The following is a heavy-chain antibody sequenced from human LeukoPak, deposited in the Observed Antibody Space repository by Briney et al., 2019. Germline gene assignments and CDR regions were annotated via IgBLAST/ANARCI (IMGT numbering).Heavy chain of an antibody. V-gene: IGHV3-53*01. Sequence: GGSLRLPCAVSGFTVNSNYMSWVRQAPGKGLEWVSVIYNSGSTFYADSVKGRFTISRDSSKNTLYLQMNSLRAEDTAVYYCASLPFITPVYWGQGTLVTVS. CDR1: GFTVNSNY. CDR2: IYNSGST. J-gene: IGHJ4*02. D-gene: IGHD3-3*01. CDR3: ASLPFITPVY.